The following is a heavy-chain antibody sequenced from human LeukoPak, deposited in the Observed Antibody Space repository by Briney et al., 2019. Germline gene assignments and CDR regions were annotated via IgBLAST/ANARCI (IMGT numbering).Heavy chain of an antibody. CDR2: IYYSGST. V-gene: IGHV4-39*01. Sequence: PSETLSLTCTVSGGSISSSSYYWGWIRQPPGKGLDWIGSIYYSGSTYYNPSLKSRVTVSVDTSKNQFALKLTSVTAADTAVYYCARGWNYYDSSGYYNWFDPWGQGTLVTVSS. J-gene: IGHJ5*02. CDR1: GGSISSSSYY. D-gene: IGHD3-22*01. CDR3: ARGWNYYDSSGYYNWFDP.